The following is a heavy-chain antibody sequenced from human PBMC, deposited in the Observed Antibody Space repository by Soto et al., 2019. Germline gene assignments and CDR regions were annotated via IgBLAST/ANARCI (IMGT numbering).Heavy chain of an antibody. V-gene: IGHV3-21*01. CDR3: ARRDRAVAVIDY. CDR1: GFTFSSYS. Sequence: PGGSLRLSCAASGFTFSSYSMNWVRQAPGKGLEWVSSISSSSSYIYYADSVKGRFTISRDNAKNSLYLQMNSLRAEDTAVYYCARRDRAVAVIDYWGQGTLVTVSS. D-gene: IGHD6-19*01. CDR2: ISSSSSYI. J-gene: IGHJ4*02.